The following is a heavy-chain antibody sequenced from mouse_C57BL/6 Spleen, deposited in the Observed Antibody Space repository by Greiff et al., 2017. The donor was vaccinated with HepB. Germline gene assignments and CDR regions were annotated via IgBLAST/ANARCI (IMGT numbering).Heavy chain of an antibody. D-gene: IGHD2-1*01. CDR2: IDPSDSYT. CDR1: GYTFTSYW. CDR3: ARGIYGNYFDY. V-gene: IGHV1-50*01. J-gene: IGHJ2*01. Sequence: LVESGAELVKPGASVKLSCKASGYTFTSYWMQWVKQRPGQGLEWIGEIDPSDSYTNYNQKFKGKATLTVDTSSSTAYMQLSSLTSEDSAVYYCARGIYGNYFDYWGQGTTLTVS.